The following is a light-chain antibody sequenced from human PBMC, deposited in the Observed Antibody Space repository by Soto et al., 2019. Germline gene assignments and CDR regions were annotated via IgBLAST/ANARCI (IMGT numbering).Light chain of an antibody. J-gene: IGLJ1*01. CDR2: EVS. CDR1: SNDVGGYNY. V-gene: IGLV2-14*01. CDR3: SSYTTSSTYV. Sequence: HSVLTQPASVSGSPGQSITISCTGTSNDVGGYNYVSWYQQHLGKAPKLMIYEVSNRPSGISNRFSGSKSGNAASLTISGLQAEDEADYYCSSYTTSSTYVFGTGTKLTVL.